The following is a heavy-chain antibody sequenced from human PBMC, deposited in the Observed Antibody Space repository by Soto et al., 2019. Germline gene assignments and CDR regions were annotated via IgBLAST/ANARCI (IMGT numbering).Heavy chain of an antibody. CDR2: IWYDGSNK. CDR3: ARGGDSSGSYYYYYGMDV. V-gene: IGHV3-33*01. D-gene: IGHD3-22*01. J-gene: IGHJ6*02. Sequence: PGGSLRLSCAASGFTFSSYSMLWVRQAPGKGLEWVAVIWYDGSNKYYADSVKGRFTISRDNSKNTLYLQMNSLRAEDTAVYYCARGGDSSGSYYYYYGMDVWGQGTTVTVSS. CDR1: GFTFSSYS.